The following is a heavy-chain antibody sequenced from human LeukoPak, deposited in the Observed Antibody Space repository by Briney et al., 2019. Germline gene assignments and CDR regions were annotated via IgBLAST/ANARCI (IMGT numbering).Heavy chain of an antibody. J-gene: IGHJ4*02. CDR2: IIPIFGTA. CDR3: ARAYTAIVLDY. Sequence: SVKVSCKASGGTFSSYAIIWVRQAPGQGLEWMGGIIPIFGTANYAQKFQGRVTITADKSTSTAYMELSSLRSEDTAVYHCARAYTAIVLDYWGQGTLVTVSS. V-gene: IGHV1-69*06. CDR1: GGTFSSYA. D-gene: IGHD5-18*01.